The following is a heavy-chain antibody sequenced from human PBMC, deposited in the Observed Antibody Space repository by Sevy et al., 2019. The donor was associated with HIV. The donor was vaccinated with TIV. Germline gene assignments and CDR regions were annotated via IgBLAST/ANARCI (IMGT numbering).Heavy chain of an antibody. CDR2: ISYDGSNK. CDR3: AKSQSAYDYVWGSYRYVSGGFDY. V-gene: IGHV3-30*18. J-gene: IGHJ4*02. Sequence: GGSLRLSCAASGFTFSSYGMHWVRQAPGKGLEWVAVISYDGSNKYYADSVKRRFTISRDNSKNTLYLQMNSLRAEDTAVYYCAKSQSAYDYVWGSYRYVSGGFDYWGQGTLVTVSS. D-gene: IGHD3-16*02. CDR1: GFTFSSYG.